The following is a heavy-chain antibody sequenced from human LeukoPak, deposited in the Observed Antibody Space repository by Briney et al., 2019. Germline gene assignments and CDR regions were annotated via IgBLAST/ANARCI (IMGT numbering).Heavy chain of an antibody. J-gene: IGHJ4*02. CDR1: GFSFSSFE. V-gene: IGHV3-48*03. CDR2: ISTSGAST. D-gene: IGHD5-18*01. Sequence: GGSLRLSCAASGFSFSSFEMNWVRQAPGKGLEWISYISTSGASTYYADSVRGRFTISRDNAKDSLYLRMDTLRVEDSAVYYCAGERGYNYGYSGYYDHWGQGILVSVSS. CDR3: AGERGYNYGYSGYYDH.